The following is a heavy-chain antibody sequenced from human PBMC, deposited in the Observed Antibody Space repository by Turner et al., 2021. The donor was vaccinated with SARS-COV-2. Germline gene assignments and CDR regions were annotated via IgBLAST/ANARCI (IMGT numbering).Heavy chain of an antibody. Sequence: QVQLVQSGAEVKKPGASVKVTCKVSGYTLIELSMHWVRQAPGKGLEWMGGFDPEDGETIYAQKFQGRVTMTEDTSTDTAYMELSSLRSEDTAVYYCATAPANYYDSSGSKGFYYYYYGMDVLGQGTTVTVSS. D-gene: IGHD3-22*01. CDR3: ATAPANYYDSSGSKGFYYYYYGMDV. J-gene: IGHJ6*02. V-gene: IGHV1-24*01. CDR2: FDPEDGET. CDR1: GYTLIELS.